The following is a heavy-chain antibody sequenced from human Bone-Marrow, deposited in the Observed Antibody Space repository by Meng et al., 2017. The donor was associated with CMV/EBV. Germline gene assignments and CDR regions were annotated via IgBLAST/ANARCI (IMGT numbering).Heavy chain of an antibody. D-gene: IGHD3-10*01. V-gene: IGHV3-7*01. CDR2: IKQDGSEK. CDR1: GFTFSSYW. J-gene: IGHJ6*02. Sequence: GESLKISCAAAGFTFSSYWMSWVRQAPGKGLEWVANIKQDGSEKYYVDSVKGRFTISRDNAKNSLYLQMNSLRAEDTAVYYCAREQIGRRGFSYYYYGMDVWGQGTTVTVSS. CDR3: AREQIGRRGFSYYYYGMDV.